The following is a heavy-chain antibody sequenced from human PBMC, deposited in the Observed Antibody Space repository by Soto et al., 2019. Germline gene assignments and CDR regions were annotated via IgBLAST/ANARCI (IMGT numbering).Heavy chain of an antibody. CDR2: IYYIGST. J-gene: IGHJ5*02. CDR1: GGSISSSSYY. V-gene: IGHV4-39*01. CDR3: ARHGVRGVIIASWFDP. Sequence: QLQLQESGPGLVKPSETLSLTCTVSGGSISSSSYYWGWIRQPPGKGLEWIGSIYYIGSTYYNPSLNILVPISVDTANNQFSLKLSYVTAEDTDMYYCARHGVRGVIIASWFDPWGQGTLVTVSS. D-gene: IGHD3-10*01.